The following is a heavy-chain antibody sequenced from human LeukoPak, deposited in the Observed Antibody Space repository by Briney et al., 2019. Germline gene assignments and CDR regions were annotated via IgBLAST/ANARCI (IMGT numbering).Heavy chain of an antibody. D-gene: IGHD4-17*01. J-gene: IGHJ4*02. CDR1: GFTFSSYG. Sequence: GGSLRLSCAASGFTFSSYGMSWVRQAPGKGLEWVSAISGSGGSTYYADSVKGRFTISRDNSKNTLYLQMNSLRAEDTAVYYCATHEPGDYRTDFDYWGQGTLVTVSS. CDR2: ISGSGGST. CDR3: ATHEPGDYRTDFDY. V-gene: IGHV3-23*01.